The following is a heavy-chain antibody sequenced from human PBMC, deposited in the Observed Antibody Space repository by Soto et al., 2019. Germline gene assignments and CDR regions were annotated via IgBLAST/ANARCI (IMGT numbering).Heavy chain of an antibody. Sequence: APVKVSCKASGYTFTSYGISWVRQAPGQGLEWMGWISAYNGNTNHAHNLQGRVTMTTDTSTSTAYMELGSLRSDDTAVYYCARGPLIGNFDYWGQGTLVNVSS. CDR2: ISAYNGNT. V-gene: IGHV1-18*01. CDR1: GYTFTSYG. D-gene: IGHD3-16*02. J-gene: IGHJ4*02. CDR3: ARGPLIGNFDY.